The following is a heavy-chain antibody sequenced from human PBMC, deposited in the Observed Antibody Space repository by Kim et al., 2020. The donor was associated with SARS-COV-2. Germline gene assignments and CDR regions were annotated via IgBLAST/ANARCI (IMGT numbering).Heavy chain of an antibody. CDR3: ATDPPISSGQAFDI. Sequence: GGSLRLSCAASGFTFNNDWMNWVRQAPGKGLEWVGRIKSYNNGGTTVYAASVKGRFTISRDDSKQTLYLQMNTLKSEDTALYYCATDPPISSGQAFDIWGQGTLVAVSS. J-gene: IGHJ3*02. CDR1: GFTFNNDW. V-gene: IGHV3-15*01. D-gene: IGHD6-25*01. CDR2: IKSYNNGGTT.